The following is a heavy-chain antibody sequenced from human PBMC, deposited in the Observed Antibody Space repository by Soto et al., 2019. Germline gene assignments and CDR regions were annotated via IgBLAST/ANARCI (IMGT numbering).Heavy chain of an antibody. Sequence: GASGKVSCKVSGYTLTELSMHWVRQAPGKGLEWKGDFDPEDGETIYAQKFQGRVTMTEDTSTDTAYMELSSLRSEDTAVYYCATVYLAAAGLNTLFDGPVDPWGQGTLVTAPQ. J-gene: IGHJ5*02. CDR2: FDPEDGET. V-gene: IGHV1-24*01. CDR1: GYTLTELS. CDR3: ATVYLAAAGLNTLFDGPVDP. D-gene: IGHD6-13*01.